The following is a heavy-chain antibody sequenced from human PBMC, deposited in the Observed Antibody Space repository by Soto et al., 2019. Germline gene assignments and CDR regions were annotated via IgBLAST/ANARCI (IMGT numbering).Heavy chain of an antibody. Sequence: GASVKVSCKASGYKFTTYFIHWVLQSPLQGLEWMGMIHPSGDTGYAQKFRGRVTMTIDTSTTTAYMELRNLTSEDTAVYFSVRGYCTTSPCSGDFQFWGQGTLVTVSS. D-gene: IGHD2-15*01. J-gene: IGHJ1*01. CDR1: GYKFTTYF. CDR2: IHPSGDT. V-gene: IGHV1-46*01. CDR3: VRGYCTTSPCSGDFQF.